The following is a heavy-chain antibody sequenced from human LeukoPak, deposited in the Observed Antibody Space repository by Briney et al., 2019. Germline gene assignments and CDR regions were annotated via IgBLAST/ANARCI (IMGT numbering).Heavy chain of an antibody. V-gene: IGHV4-39*01. CDR1: GGSISGYY. CDR2: IYYSGYT. CDR3: ARHKYTYGALNCFDP. D-gene: IGHD5-18*01. Sequence: TSETLSLTCTVSGGSISGYYWGWIRQPPGKGLEWIGSIYYSGYTYYNPSLKSRVTISVDTSKNQFSLNLSSVTAADTAVYYCARHKYTYGALNCFDPWGQGTLVTVSS. J-gene: IGHJ5*02.